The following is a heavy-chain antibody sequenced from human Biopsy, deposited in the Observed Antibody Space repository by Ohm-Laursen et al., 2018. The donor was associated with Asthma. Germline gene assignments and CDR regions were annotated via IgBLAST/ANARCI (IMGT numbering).Heavy chain of an antibody. J-gene: IGHJ4*02. CDR2: IKPDGSQT. CDR3: ATLSWYASQC. Sequence: SLRLSCAAAGFTFSGPWMIWVRQAPGKGLQWLAFIKPDGSQTYYADSVEGRFSISRDNSKNSLYLQMSSLRGEDTAIYYCATLSWYASQCWGQGTLVTVSS. CDR1: GFTFSGPW. V-gene: IGHV3-7*01. D-gene: IGHD2-2*01.